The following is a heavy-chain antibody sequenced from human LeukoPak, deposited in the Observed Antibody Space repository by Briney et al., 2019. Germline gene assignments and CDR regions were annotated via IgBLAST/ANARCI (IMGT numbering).Heavy chain of an antibody. CDR2: ISTDGYTT. CDR3: VVGGSPGY. Sequence: GGSMRLSCAASGLAFNAYKMHWVRQAPRKGLVWVSRISTDGYTTDYADFVQGRFTASRDNTKNTWSLEMNSLRAEDTAVYYCVVGGSPGYWGQGTLVTVSS. J-gene: IGHJ4*02. D-gene: IGHD2-15*01. V-gene: IGHV3-74*01. CDR1: GLAFNAYK.